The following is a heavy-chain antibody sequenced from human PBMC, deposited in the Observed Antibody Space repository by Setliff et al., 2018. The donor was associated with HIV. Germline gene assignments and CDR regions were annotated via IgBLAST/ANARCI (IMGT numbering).Heavy chain of an antibody. J-gene: IGHJ3*02. V-gene: IGHV4-61*09. CDR1: GGSIGSGSHY. CDR2: IYTTGST. D-gene: IGHD1-26*01. Sequence: SETLSLTCTVSGGSIGSGSHYWSWIRQPAGKGLEWIGHIYTTGSTNYNPSLKSRVTISADTSNNQFSLRPTSMTAADTAVYYCAKTSVGATGLYAFDIWGQGTMVTVSS. CDR3: AKTSVGATGLYAFDI.